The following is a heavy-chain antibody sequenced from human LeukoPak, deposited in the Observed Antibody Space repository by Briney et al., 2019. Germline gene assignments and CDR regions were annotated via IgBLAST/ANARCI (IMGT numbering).Heavy chain of an antibody. D-gene: IGHD5-24*01. CDR1: GGTFSSYA. CDR2: IIPIFGTA. J-gene: IGHJ4*02. CDR3: ARGAATILTDFDY. Sequence: SVKVSCKASGGTFSSYAISWVRQAPGQGLEWMGGIIPIFGTANYAQKFQGRVTITADESTSTAYMELSSLRSEDTAVYYCARGAATILTDFDYWGQGTLVTVSS. V-gene: IGHV1-69*13.